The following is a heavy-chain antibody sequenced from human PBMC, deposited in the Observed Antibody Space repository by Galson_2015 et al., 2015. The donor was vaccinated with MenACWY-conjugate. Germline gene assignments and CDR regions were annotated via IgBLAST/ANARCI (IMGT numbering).Heavy chain of an antibody. Sequence: LRLSCAASGFSFRTYGMHWVRPAPGRGLEWLAFIWYDGSNSNYADSVKGRFTISRDNSKNTLYLQMNSLRAEDTAVYYCGKGYCSGGTCHETHWGQGTLVTVSS. CDR2: IWYDGSNS. J-gene: IGHJ4*02. CDR3: GKGYCSGGTCHETH. V-gene: IGHV3-30*02. CDR1: GFSFRTYG. D-gene: IGHD2-15*01.